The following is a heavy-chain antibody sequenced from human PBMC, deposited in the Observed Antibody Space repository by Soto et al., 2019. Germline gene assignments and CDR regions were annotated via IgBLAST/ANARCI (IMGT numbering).Heavy chain of an antibody. CDR3: VIYRRGMELRLGPI. J-gene: IGHJ4*02. V-gene: IGHV3-23*01. CDR2: ISGSGGST. CDR1: GFTFSSYA. D-gene: IGHD1-7*01. Sequence: PGGSLRLSCAASGFTFSSYAMSWVRQAPGKGLEWVSAISGSGGSTYYADSVKGRFTISRDNSKNTLHLQMNSLRAEETAVYYCVIYRRGMELRLGPIWGRGTLVTVSS.